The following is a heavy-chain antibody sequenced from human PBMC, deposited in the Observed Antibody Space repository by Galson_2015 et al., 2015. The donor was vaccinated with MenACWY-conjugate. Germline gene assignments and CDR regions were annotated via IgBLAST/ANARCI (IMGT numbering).Heavy chain of an antibody. J-gene: IGHJ4*02. Sequence: SLRLSCAASGFTFSSHTLNWVRQAPGKGLEWVSSISSGSGYIYYADSVKGRFSISRDNAKNSLFLQMNSLRGEDTAMYYCVRDSITGMAGDYWGQGTLVTVSS. CDR2: ISSGSGYI. CDR1: GFTFSSHT. CDR3: VRDSITGMAGDY. V-gene: IGHV3-21*01. D-gene: IGHD5-18*01.